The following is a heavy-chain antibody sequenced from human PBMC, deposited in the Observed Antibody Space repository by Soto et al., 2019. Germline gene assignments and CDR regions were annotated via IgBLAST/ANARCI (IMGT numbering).Heavy chain of an antibody. CDR2: IYYSGST. CDR1: GGSISSYY. Sequence: QVQLQESGPGLVKPSETLSLTCTVSGGSISSYYWSWIRQPPGKGLEWIGYIYYSGSTNYNPSLKSRVTISVDTSKNQSSLKLSSVTAADTAVYYCARNYGFYFDYWGQGTLVTVSS. CDR3: ARNYGFYFDY. V-gene: IGHV4-59*08. D-gene: IGHD3-10*01. J-gene: IGHJ4*02.